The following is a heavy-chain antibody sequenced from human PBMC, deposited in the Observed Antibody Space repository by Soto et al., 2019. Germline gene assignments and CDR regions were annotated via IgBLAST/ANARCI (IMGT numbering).Heavy chain of an antibody. CDR1: RVAFSKFI. Sequence: SVKVSCKASRVAFSKFIVTWVRQAPGLGLEWVGGIIPIFGTANYAQKFQGRVTITADESTSTSYMEVNNLRYEDTAVYYCAKVRYSSPMGYYYGMDVW. D-gene: IGHD6-19*01. V-gene: IGHV1-69*13. J-gene: IGHJ6*01. CDR3: AKVRYSSPMGYYYGMDV. CDR2: IIPIFGTA.